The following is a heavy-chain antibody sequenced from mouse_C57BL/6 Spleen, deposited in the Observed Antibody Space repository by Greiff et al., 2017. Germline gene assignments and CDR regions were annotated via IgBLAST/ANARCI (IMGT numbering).Heavy chain of an antibody. J-gene: IGHJ1*03. Sequence: QVQLQQPGAELVMPGASVKLSCKASGYTFTSYWMHWVQQRPGQGLEWIGEIDPSDSYTNYNQKFKGTSTLTVDKSSSTAYMQLSSLTSEDSSVYYGARSDYNGSSYWYFDDWGTGTTVTVSS. CDR3: ARSDYNGSSYWYFDD. D-gene: IGHD1-1*01. CDR1: GYTFTSYW. V-gene: IGHV1-69*01. CDR2: IDPSDSYT.